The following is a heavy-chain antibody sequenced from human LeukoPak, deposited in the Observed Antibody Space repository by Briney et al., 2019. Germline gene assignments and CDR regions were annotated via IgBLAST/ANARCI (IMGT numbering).Heavy chain of an antibody. CDR1: GGSISSYY. D-gene: IGHD3-10*01. Sequence: TSETLSLTCTVSGGSISSYYWSWIRQPPGEGLGWSGYIYYSGSTNYNPSLKGRVTISVDTSKNQFSLKLSSVPAADTAVYYCARSYGSGSYYIGWGQGTLVTVSS. V-gene: IGHV4-59*01. CDR3: ARSYGSGSYYIG. CDR2: IYYSGST. J-gene: IGHJ4*02.